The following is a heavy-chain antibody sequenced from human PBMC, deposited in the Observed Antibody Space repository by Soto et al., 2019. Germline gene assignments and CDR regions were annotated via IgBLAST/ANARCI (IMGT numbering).Heavy chain of an antibody. D-gene: IGHD3-16*01. CDR3: VMVDNYVTPTPQDV. Sequence: QVQLVQSGDEVKKPGASVKVSCKASGYIFVNYGISWVRQAPGQGLEWMGWISPYTGNTHSATKVQGRLTMTTDTPTSTAYMDLGSLTSDDTAVYYCVMVDNYVTPTPQDVWCQASTVTVSS. J-gene: IGHJ6*02. CDR1: GYIFVNYG. CDR2: ISPYTGNT. V-gene: IGHV1-18*01.